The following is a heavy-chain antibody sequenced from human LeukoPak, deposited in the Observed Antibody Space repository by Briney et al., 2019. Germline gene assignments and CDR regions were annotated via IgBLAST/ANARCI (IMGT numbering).Heavy chain of an antibody. D-gene: IGHD2-2*01. CDR1: GFTFSDYY. Sequence: GGSLRLSCAASGFTFSDYYMSWIRQAPGKGLEWVSVIYADGTTHYTDSVKGRFTISRDNSKSTLNLQMVGLRAEDTAVYYCARWYCTGTSCYYDYWGQGTLVTVSS. V-gene: IGHV3-53*01. CDR2: IYADGTT. J-gene: IGHJ4*02. CDR3: ARWYCTGTSCYYDY.